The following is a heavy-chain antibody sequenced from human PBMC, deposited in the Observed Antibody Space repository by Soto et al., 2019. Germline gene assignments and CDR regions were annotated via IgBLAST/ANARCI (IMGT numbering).Heavy chain of an antibody. CDR2: INSDGSRT. Sequence: GSLRLSCTASGFNFSRFWTHWVRQVPGRGLVWVSHINSDGSRTSYADSVKGRFTISRDNAKNTLYLQMNSLRAEDTAVYYCARDLSSCSSARCYSFYYGMDLWGQGTTVT. J-gene: IGHJ6*02. CDR1: GFNFSRFW. CDR3: ARDLSSCSSARCYSFYYGMDL. D-gene: IGHD2-2*01. V-gene: IGHV3-74*01.